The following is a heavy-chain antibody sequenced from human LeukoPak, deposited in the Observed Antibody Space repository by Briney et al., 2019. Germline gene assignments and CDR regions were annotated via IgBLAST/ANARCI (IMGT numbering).Heavy chain of an antibody. D-gene: IGHD1-26*01. Sequence: SETLSPTCTASGDSITNSNYYWGWVRQSPGRGLEWLGNIFYNGGPYYNPSFKSRVVISVDTSKNHFSLTLNAVTAADTAVYHCASYSGIYSAFEIWSQGTLVTVSS. CDR1: GDSITNSNYY. J-gene: IGHJ3*02. CDR2: IFYNGGP. V-gene: IGHV4-39*07. CDR3: ASYSGIYSAFEI.